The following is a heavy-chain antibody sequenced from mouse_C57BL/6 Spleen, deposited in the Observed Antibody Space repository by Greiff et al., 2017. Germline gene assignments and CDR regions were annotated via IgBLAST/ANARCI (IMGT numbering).Heavy chain of an antibody. CDR2: INPNNGGT. J-gene: IGHJ4*01. V-gene: IGHV1-22*01. Sequence: EVQLQQSGPELVKPGASVKMSCKASGYTFTDYNMHWVKQSHGKSLEWIGYINPNNGGTSYNQKFKGKATLTVNKSSSTAYMELRSLTSEDSAVYYCASGKDKVTTHYYAMDYWGQGTSVTVSS. CDR3: ASGKDKVTTHYYAMDY. CDR1: GYTFTDYN. D-gene: IGHD2-2*01.